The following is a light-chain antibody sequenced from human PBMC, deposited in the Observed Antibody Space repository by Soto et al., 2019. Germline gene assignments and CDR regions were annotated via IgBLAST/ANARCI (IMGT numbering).Light chain of an antibody. Sequence: SVLTQPASVSGSPGQSITISCTGTSSDVGGYDYVSWYQQHPGKAPKLMIYEVTYRPSGVSNRFSGSKSDNTASLTISGLQAEDEADYYCSSFTIHNGLVFGNGTKVTVL. J-gene: IGLJ1*01. CDR2: EVT. V-gene: IGLV2-14*01. CDR3: SSFTIHNGLV. CDR1: SSDVGGYDY.